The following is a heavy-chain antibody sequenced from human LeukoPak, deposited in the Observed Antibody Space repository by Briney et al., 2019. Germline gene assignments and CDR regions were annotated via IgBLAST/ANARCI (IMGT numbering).Heavy chain of an antibody. Sequence: GSLRLSCAASGFTVSSNYMSWVRQAPAKGLEWVSVIYSGGSTYYAASVKGRFTISRDNSKNTRYLQMNSLRGEDTAVYYCAREDYGILTGYPNWFDPWGQGTLVTVSS. D-gene: IGHD3-9*01. CDR1: GFTVSSNY. J-gene: IGHJ5*02. CDR3: AREDYGILTGYPNWFDP. CDR2: IYSGGST. V-gene: IGHV3-66*01.